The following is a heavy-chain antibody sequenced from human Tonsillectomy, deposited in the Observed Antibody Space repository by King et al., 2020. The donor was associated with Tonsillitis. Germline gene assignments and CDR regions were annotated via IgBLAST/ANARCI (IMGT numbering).Heavy chain of an antibody. CDR3: ARRAPRYCTGGSCFSNWFDP. CDR1: GFRFTSYW. Sequence: VQLVESGAEVKKPGESLRISCKGSGFRFTSYWINWVRQMPGKGLEWMGRIDPSDSYTNYSPSFQGQVTISADKSISTAYLQWNSLKASDTAMYYCARRAPRYCTGGSCFSNWFDPWGQGTLVTVSS. J-gene: IGHJ5*02. D-gene: IGHD2-15*01. V-gene: IGHV5-10-1*03. CDR2: IDPSDSYT.